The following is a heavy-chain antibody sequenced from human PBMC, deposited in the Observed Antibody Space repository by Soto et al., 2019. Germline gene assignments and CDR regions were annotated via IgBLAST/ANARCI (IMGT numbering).Heavy chain of an antibody. CDR1: GFTFSSYS. D-gene: IGHD4-17*01. Sequence: EVQLVESGGGLVKPGGSLRLSCAASGFTFSSYSMNWVRLAPGKGLEWVSSISSSSSYIYYADSVKGRFTISRDNAKNSLYLQMNSLRAEDTAVYYCAPLDTVTTSYWGQGTLVTVSS. J-gene: IGHJ4*02. CDR3: APLDTVTTSY. V-gene: IGHV3-21*01. CDR2: ISSSSSYI.